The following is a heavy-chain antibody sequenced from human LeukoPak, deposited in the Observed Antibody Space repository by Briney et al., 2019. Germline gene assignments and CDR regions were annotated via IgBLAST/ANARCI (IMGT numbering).Heavy chain of an antibody. V-gene: IGHV3-21*01. Sequence: RGSLRLSCAASGFTFSTYIMSWVRQAPGKGLEWVSSISSSSSYIYYADSVKGRFTISRDNAKNSLYLQMNSLRAEDTAVYYCARDRLSIPFDYWGQGTLVTVSS. CDR2: ISSSSSYI. CDR3: ARDRLSIPFDY. D-gene: IGHD2-21*01. CDR1: GFTFSTYI. J-gene: IGHJ4*02.